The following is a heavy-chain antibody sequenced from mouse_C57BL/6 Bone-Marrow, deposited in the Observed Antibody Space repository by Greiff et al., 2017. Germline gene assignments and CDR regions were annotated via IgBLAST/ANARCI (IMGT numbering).Heavy chain of an antibody. CDR2: ISSGGSYT. Sequence: EVQLVESGGDLVKPGGSLKLSCAASGFTFSSSGMSWVRQTPDKRLEWVATISSGGSYTYYPGSVKGRFTISRDNAKNTLYLQMSSLKSEDTSMYYCARPSPFAYWGQGTLVTVSA. J-gene: IGHJ3*01. V-gene: IGHV5-6*01. CDR1: GFTFSSSG. D-gene: IGHD6-2*01. CDR3: ARPSPFAY.